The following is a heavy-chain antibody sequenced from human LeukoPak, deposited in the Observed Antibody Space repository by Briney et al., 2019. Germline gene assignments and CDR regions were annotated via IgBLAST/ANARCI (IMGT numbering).Heavy chain of an antibody. CDR3: ARGRSGYDFDY. CDR1: GGSISSGGYY. J-gene: IGHJ4*02. CDR2: IYYSGST. D-gene: IGHD5-12*01. V-gene: IGHV4-61*08. Sequence: SETLSLTCTVSGGSISSGGYYWSWIRQPPGKGLEWIGYIYYSGSTNYNPSLKSRVTISVDTSKNQFSLKLSSVTAADTAVYYCARGRSGYDFDYWGQGTLVTVSS.